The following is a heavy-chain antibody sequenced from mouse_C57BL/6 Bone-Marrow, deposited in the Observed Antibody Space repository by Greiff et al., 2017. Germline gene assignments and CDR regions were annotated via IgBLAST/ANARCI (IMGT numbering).Heavy chain of an antibody. J-gene: IGHJ1*03. D-gene: IGHD1-1*01. CDR1: GYTFTSYL. V-gene: IGHV1-59*01. CDR2: IDPSDSYT. Sequence: QVQLQQPGAELVRPGTSVKLSCKASGYTFTSYLMHWVKQRPGQGLEWIGVIDPSDSYTTYNQKFKGKATLTVDTSSSTAYMQLSSLTSEDSAVYYCARGGNYNGYWYFDVWGTGTTVTVSS. CDR3: ARGGNYNGYWYFDV.